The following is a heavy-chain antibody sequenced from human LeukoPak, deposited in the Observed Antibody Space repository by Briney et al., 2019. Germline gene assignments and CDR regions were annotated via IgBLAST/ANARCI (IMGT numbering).Heavy chain of an antibody. Sequence: SETLSLTCTVSGGSISSYYWSWIRQPPGKGLEWIGYIYYSGSTNYNPSLKSRVTISVDTSKNQFSLKLSSVTAADTAVYYCARGGGVVVVNEGYTKYYYYMDVWGKGTTVTVSS. V-gene: IGHV4-59*01. CDR2: IYYSGST. J-gene: IGHJ6*03. CDR3: ARGGGVVVVNEGYTKYYYYMDV. D-gene: IGHD3-22*01. CDR1: GGSISSYY.